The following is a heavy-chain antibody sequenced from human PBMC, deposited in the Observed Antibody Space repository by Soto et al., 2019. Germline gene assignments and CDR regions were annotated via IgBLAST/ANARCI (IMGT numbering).Heavy chain of an antibody. CDR2: ISAYNGNT. CDR1: GYTSTSYG. V-gene: IGHV1-18*04. CDR3: ARGSSSGDIAVAGGFDY. J-gene: IGHJ4*02. Sequence: QVQLVQSGAEVKKPGASVKVSCKASGYTSTSYGISWVRQAPGQGLEWMGWISAYNGNTNYAQKLQGRVTMTTDTSTSTAYMELRILRSDDTAVYYCARGSSSGDIAVAGGFDYWGQGTLVTVSS. D-gene: IGHD6-19*01.